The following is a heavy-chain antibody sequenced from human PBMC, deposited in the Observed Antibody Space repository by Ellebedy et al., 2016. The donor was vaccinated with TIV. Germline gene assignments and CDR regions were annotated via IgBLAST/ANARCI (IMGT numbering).Heavy chain of an antibody. CDR1: GFTFSSYG. V-gene: IGHV3-33*01. D-gene: IGHD2-2*01. CDR2: IWYDGCNK. J-gene: IGHJ6*02. CDR3: ARDRQYECTSCYGMDV. Sequence: GESLKISCAASGFTFSSYGMHWVRQAPGKGLEWVAVIWYDGCNKYYADSVKGRFTISRDNSKNTLYLQMNSLRAEDTAVYYCARDRQYECTSCYGMDVWGQGTTVTVSS.